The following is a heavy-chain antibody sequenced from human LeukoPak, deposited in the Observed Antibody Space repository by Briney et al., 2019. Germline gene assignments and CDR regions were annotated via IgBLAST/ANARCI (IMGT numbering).Heavy chain of an antibody. CDR3: ARDGVSGGYYYYMDV. CDR1: GGSISSYY. CDR2: IYYSGST. V-gene: IGHV4-59*01. J-gene: IGHJ6*03. D-gene: IGHD3-10*01. Sequence: SETLSLTCTVSGGSISSYYWSWIRQPPGKGLEWIGYIYYSGSTNYNPSLKSRVTISVDTSKNQFSLKLSSVTAADTAVYYCARDGVSGGYYYYMDVWGKGTTVTVSS.